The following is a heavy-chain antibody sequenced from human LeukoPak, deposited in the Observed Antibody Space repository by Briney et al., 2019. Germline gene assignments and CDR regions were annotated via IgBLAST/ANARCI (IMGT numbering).Heavy chain of an antibody. V-gene: IGHV1-24*01. CDR2: FDPEDGET. CDR3: ATDRKLRFLEWSLDFDY. D-gene: IGHD3-3*01. Sequence: VSVKVSCKVSGYTLTELSMHWVRQAPGKGLEWMGGFDPEDGETIYAQKFQGRVTMTEDTSTDTAYMELSSLRSEDTAVYCCATDRKLRFLEWSLDFDYWGQGTLVILSS. J-gene: IGHJ4*02. CDR1: GYTLTELS.